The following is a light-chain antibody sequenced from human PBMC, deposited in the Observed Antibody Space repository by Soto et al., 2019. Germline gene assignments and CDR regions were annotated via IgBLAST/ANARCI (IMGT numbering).Light chain of an antibody. V-gene: IGKV3-11*01. CDR3: QQRHMWPIT. J-gene: IGKJ5*01. CDR2: DAS. Sequence: IVLTQSPGTLSLSPGETATLSCRASESLSQHSIARYQQKPGQAPRLLIYDASNRATGIPARFSGSGSGTDFTLTISSLEPEDSAVYYCQQRHMWPITFGQGTRLEI. CDR1: ESLSQH.